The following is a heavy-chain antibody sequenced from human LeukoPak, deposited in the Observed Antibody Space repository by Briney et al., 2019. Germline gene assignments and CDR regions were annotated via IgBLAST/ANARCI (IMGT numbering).Heavy chain of an antibody. Sequence: GESLKISCKCSGYSFTSYWIGWVRQMPGKGLEWMGIIYPGDSDTRYSPSFQGQVTISADKSISTAYLQWSSLKASDTAMYYCARYYYGSGRGANWFDPWGQGTLVTVSS. CDR1: GYSFTSYW. CDR2: IYPGDSDT. CDR3: ARYYYGSGRGANWFDP. J-gene: IGHJ5*02. D-gene: IGHD3-10*01. V-gene: IGHV5-51*01.